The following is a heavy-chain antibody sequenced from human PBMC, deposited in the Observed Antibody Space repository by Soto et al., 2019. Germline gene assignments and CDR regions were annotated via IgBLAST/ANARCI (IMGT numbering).Heavy chain of an antibody. Sequence: GGSVKVSCKASGYTFTSYAMHWVRQAPGQRLEWMGWISAGNGNTKYSQKFQGRVTITRDTSASTAYMELSSLRSEDTAVYYCARDYDFWSGYWVYYGMDVWGQGTTVTVSS. J-gene: IGHJ6*02. CDR1: GYTFTSYA. V-gene: IGHV1-3*01. CDR3: ARDYDFWSGYWVYYGMDV. D-gene: IGHD3-3*01. CDR2: ISAGNGNT.